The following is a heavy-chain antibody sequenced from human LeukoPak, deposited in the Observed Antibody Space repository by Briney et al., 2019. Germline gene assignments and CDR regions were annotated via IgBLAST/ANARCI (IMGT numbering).Heavy chain of an antibody. CDR2: IYYSGST. CDR3: ARGYSSSWYVY. D-gene: IGHD6-13*01. Sequence: SETLSLTCTVPGGSISSYYWSWIRQPPGKGLEWIGYIYYSGSTNYNPSLKSRVTISVDTSKNQFSLKLSSVAAADTAVYYCARGYSSSWYVYWGQGTLVTVSS. CDR1: GGSISSYY. V-gene: IGHV4-59*01. J-gene: IGHJ4*02.